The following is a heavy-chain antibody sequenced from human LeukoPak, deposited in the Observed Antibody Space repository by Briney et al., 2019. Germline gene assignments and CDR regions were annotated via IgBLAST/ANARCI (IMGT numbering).Heavy chain of an antibody. D-gene: IGHD3-16*01. V-gene: IGHV3-23*01. CDR1: GFSFTNYA. CDR2: MKGGGET. Sequence: GGSLRLSCAASGFSFTNYAMSWVRQAPARGPEWLSSMKGGGETFYADSVKGRFTLSRDVSRNTVYLQLNNLRVEDTAIYYCAKASWVSSTDAVRWGQGTLVTVSS. CDR3: AKASWVSSTDAVR. J-gene: IGHJ4*02.